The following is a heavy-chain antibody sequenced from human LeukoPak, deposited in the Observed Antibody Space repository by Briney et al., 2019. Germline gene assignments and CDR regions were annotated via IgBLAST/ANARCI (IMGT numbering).Heavy chain of an antibody. J-gene: IGHJ4*02. CDR2: IRYDGSNK. CDR1: GFTFSSYG. Sequence: GGSLRLSCAASGFTFSSYGMHWVRQAPGKGLEWVAFIRYDGSNKYYAESVKGRFTISRDNSKNTLYLQMNILRAEDTAVYYCAKEGVLLSHWGQGTLVTVSS. V-gene: IGHV3-30*02. CDR3: AKEGVLLSH. D-gene: IGHD3-10*01.